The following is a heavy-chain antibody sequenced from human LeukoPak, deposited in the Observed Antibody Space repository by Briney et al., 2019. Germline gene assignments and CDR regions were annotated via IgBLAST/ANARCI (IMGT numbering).Heavy chain of an antibody. V-gene: IGHV3-9*03. D-gene: IGHD2/OR15-2a*01. CDR3: AKDRSYSNLSGGAFDI. J-gene: IGHJ3*02. CDR1: GFTFDDYA. CDR2: ISWNSGNI. Sequence: QPGRSLRLSCAASGFTFDDYAMHWVRQAPGKGLEWVSGISWNSGNIGYADSVTGRFTISRDNAKNSLYLQMNGLRAEDMALYYCAKDRSYSNLSGGAFDIWGQGTMVTVSS.